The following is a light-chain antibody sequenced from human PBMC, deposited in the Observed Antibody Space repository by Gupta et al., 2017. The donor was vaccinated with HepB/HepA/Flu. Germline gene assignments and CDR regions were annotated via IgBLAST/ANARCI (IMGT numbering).Light chain of an antibody. J-gene: IGKJ2*04. CDR1: QSVSSSY. Sequence: DIVLTQSPCTLSSSPGERATLPCRASQSVSSSYLAWYQQKPGQAPRLLIYGTSNRATGSPDRFSGSGSGTDFTLAISRMEPEDVAVYYCQQYGSSPPMCSFGQGTKLEIK. V-gene: IGKV3-20*01. CDR2: GTS. CDR3: QQYGSSPPMCS.